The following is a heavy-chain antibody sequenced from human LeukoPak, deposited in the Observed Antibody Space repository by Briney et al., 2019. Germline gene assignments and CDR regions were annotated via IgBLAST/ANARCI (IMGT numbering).Heavy chain of an antibody. V-gene: IGHV3-23*01. D-gene: IGHD3-22*01. CDR2: ISGSGGST. J-gene: IGHJ4*02. CDR3: ASYDSSGYYSGLIDY. CDR1: GFTFSSYA. Sequence: GGSLRLSCAASGFTFSSYAMSWVRQAPGKGLEWVSAISGSGGSTYYADSVKGRFTISRDNSKNTLYLQMNSLRAEDTAVYYCASYDSSGYYSGLIDYCGQGTLVTVSS.